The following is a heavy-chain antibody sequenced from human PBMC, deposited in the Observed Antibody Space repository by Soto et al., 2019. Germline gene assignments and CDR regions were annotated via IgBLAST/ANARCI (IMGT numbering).Heavy chain of an antibody. V-gene: IGHV3-53*01. Sequence: HPGGSLRLSCAASGFTLSSNYMSWVRQAPGKGLEWVSVIYSGGSTYYADSVKGRFTISRDNSKNTLYLQMNSLRAEDTAVYYCARVSAAGFSLYYYYGMDVWGQGTTVTVSS. J-gene: IGHJ6*02. CDR1: GFTLSSNY. CDR3: ARVSAAGFSLYYYYGMDV. CDR2: IYSGGST. D-gene: IGHD6-13*01.